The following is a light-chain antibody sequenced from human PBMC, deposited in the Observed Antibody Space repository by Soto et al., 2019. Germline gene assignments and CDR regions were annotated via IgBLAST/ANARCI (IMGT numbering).Light chain of an antibody. CDR1: SSNIGSNY. CDR2: RNN. Sequence: QAVVTQPPSASGTPGQRVTISCSGSSSNIGSNYVYWYQQLPGTAPKLLIYRNNQRPSGVPDRFSGSKSGTSASLAISGPRSEDEADYYCAAWDDSLSGYVVFGGGTKLTVL. J-gene: IGLJ2*01. CDR3: AAWDDSLSGYVV. V-gene: IGLV1-47*01.